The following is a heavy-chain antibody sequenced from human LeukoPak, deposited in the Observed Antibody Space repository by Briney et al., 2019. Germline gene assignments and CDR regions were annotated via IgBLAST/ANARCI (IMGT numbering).Heavy chain of an antibody. D-gene: IGHD6-13*01. J-gene: IGHJ6*04. V-gene: IGHV1-69*01. CDR2: TIPIFGTA. CDR1: GGTFSSYA. Sequence: SVKVSCKASGGTFSSYAISWVRQAPGQGLEWMGGTIPIFGTANYAQKFQGRVTITADESTSTAYMELSSLRSEDTAVYYCARGALRIAAVDYYYYGMDVWGKGTTVTVSS. CDR3: ARGALRIAAVDYYYYGMDV.